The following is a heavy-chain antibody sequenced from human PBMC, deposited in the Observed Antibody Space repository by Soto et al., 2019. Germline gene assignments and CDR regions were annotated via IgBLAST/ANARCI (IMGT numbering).Heavy chain of an antibody. J-gene: IGHJ5*02. CDR3: AKVGNYDFWSGYESRFVP. D-gene: IGHD3-3*01. CDR2: ISGSGGAT. CDR1: GFTFTSSA. Sequence: GGSLRLSCAASGFTFTSSAMTWVRQAPGKGLAWVSTISGSGGATYYADSVKGRFTISRDNSENTLYLQMNSLRADDTAVYYCAKVGNYDFWSGYESRFVPWGQGTLVTVSS. V-gene: IGHV3-23*01.